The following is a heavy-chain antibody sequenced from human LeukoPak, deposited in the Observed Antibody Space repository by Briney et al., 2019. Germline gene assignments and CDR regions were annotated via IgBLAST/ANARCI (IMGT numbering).Heavy chain of an antibody. Sequence: PSQTLSLTCTVSGGSISSGSYYWSWIRQPAGKGLEWIGRIYTSGSTNYNPSLKSRVSISVDTSKYQFSLKLSSVTAADTAVYYCARTYTSGGASWFDPWGQGTLVTVSS. CDR1: GGSISSGSYY. V-gene: IGHV4-61*02. CDR2: IYTSGST. J-gene: IGHJ5*02. CDR3: ARTYTSGGASWFDP. D-gene: IGHD2-2*02.